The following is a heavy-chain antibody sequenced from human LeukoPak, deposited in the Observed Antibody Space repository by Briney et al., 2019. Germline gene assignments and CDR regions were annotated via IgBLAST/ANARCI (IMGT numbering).Heavy chain of an antibody. J-gene: IGHJ6*02. CDR2: IYSGGST. Sequence: GGSLRLSCAASGFTVSSNYMSWVRQAPGKGLGWVSVIYSGGSTYYADSVKGRFTISRDNSKNTLYLQMNSLRAEDTAVYYCARGSPYYGMDVWGQGTTVTVSS. CDR1: GFTVSSNY. V-gene: IGHV3-53*01. CDR3: ARGSPYYGMDV.